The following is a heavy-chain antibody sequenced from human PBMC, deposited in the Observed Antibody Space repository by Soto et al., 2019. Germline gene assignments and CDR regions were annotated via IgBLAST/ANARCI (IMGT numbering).Heavy chain of an antibody. V-gene: IGHV1-46*01. CDR2: INPSGGST. CDR1: GYTFTTYY. Sequence: ASVKVSCKASGYTFTTYYMYWLRQAPGQGPEWMGIINPSGGSTSYAQKFQGRVTMTRDTSTSTVYMELSSLTSEDTAVYYCARDVGIASRPYLDYWGQGTLVTVSS. J-gene: IGHJ4*02. CDR3: ARDVGIASRPYLDY. D-gene: IGHD6-6*01.